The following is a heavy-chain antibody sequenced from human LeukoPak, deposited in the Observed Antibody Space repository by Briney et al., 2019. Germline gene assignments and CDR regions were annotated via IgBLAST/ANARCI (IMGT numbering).Heavy chain of an antibody. V-gene: IGHV3-23*01. CDR2: ISGSGGNT. J-gene: IGHJ4*02. Sequence: GGSLRLSCAASGFTFSSYAMSWVRQAPGKGLEWVSAISGSGGNTYYADSVKGRFTISRDNSKNTLYLQMNSLRAEDTAVYYCASRPATYYYGYYFDYWGQGTLVTVSS. D-gene: IGHD3-10*01. CDR1: GFTFSSYA. CDR3: ASRPATYYYGYYFDY.